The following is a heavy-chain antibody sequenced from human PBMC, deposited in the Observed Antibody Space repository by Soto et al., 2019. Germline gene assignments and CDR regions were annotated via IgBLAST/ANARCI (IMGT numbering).Heavy chain of an antibody. CDR2: IVVGSGKT. CDR3: AREGGIAAAGTEYYYYGMDV. V-gene: IGHV1-58*02. Sequence: SVKVSCKASGFTFSRSAMQWVRQARGQRLEWIGWIVVGSGKTKYAQKFQERVTITRDMSTSTAYMELSGLRSEDTAVYYCAREGGIAAAGTEYYYYGMDVWGQGTTVTVSS. CDR1: GFTFSRSA. J-gene: IGHJ6*02. D-gene: IGHD6-13*01.